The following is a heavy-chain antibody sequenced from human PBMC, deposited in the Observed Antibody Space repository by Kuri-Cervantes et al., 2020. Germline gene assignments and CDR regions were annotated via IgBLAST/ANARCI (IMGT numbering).Heavy chain of an antibody. CDR2: ISYDGSNK. CDR1: GFTFSSYG. D-gene: IGHD3-10*01. V-gene: IGHV3-33*05. CDR3: ARDEGSGSHYKVLLY. Sequence: GGSLRLSCAASGFTFSSYGMHWVRQAPGKGLEWVAVISYDGSNKYYADSVKGRFTISRDNSKNTLYLQMNSLRAEDTAVYSCARDEGSGSHYKVLLYWGQGTLVTVSS. J-gene: IGHJ4*02.